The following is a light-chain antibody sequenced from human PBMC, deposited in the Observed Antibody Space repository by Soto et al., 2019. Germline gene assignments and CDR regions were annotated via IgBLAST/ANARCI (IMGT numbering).Light chain of an antibody. CDR2: GAS. V-gene: IGKV3-20*01. CDR1: HTVNSTY. J-gene: IGKJ1*01. CDR3: QQYGSSRWT. Sequence: EIVLTQSPGTLSLSPGERATLSCRAIHTVNSTYLAWYQQKPGQAPRLLIYGASSRATGIPDRFSGSGSGTDFTLTISRLEPEDFAVYYCQQYGSSRWTFGQGTKVDIK.